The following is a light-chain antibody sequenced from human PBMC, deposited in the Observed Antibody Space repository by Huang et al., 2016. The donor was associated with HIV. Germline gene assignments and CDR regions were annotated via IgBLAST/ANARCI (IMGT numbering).Light chain of an antibody. CDR3: QQYDIWPLT. CDR1: QSVSSN. J-gene: IGKJ4*01. Sequence: EILMTQSPATLSVSPGERATLPCRASQSVSSNLAWYQQKPGQSPRLLSYGASNRATGLPASFSGSGSGAEFTLIINSLHSEDFVVYYCQQYDIWPLTFGGGTKVELK. V-gene: IGKV3D-15*01. CDR2: GAS.